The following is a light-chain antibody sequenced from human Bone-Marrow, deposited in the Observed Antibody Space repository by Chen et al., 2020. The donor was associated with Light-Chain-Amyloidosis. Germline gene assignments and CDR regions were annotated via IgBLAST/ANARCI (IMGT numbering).Light chain of an antibody. CDR1: QTISSNY. V-gene: IGKV3-20*01. CDR2: GSS. Sequence: EIVLTQSPGTLSLSPGEGANLSCRASQTISSNYLPWDQQKFGQAPRLLIYGSSSRATGIPDRFTGRGSGTDFTLTINRLGPEDFAMYYCQQYGTSPLTFGGGTKVEIK. CDR3: QQYGTSPLT. J-gene: IGKJ4*01.